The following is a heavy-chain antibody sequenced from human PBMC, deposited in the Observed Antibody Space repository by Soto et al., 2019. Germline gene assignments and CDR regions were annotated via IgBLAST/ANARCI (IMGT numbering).Heavy chain of an antibody. CDR3: ARLRGGVVTYYSYGLDV. CDR1: GFSLSNARMG. J-gene: IGHJ6*02. Sequence: QVTLKESGPVLVKPTETLTLTCTVSGFSLSNARMGVSWIRQPPGKALEWLAHIFSNDEKSYSTSLKSRLTISNDTSKSQVVLTMTNMDPVDTATYYCARLRGGVVTYYSYGLDVWGQGTTVTVSS. CDR2: IFSNDEK. V-gene: IGHV2-26*01. D-gene: IGHD3-3*01.